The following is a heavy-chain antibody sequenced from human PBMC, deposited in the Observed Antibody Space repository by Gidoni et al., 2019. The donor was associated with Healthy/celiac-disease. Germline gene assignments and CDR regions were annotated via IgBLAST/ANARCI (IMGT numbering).Heavy chain of an antibody. Sequence: QVQLVESGGGVVQPGRSLRLACAASGFTFSSYAMHWVRQAPGKGLEWVAVISYDGSNKYYADSVKGRFTISRDNSKNTLYLQMNSLRAEDTAVYYCARGVEDSIAVAGNTYYYYYMDVWGKGTTVTVSS. CDR1: GFTFSSYA. CDR3: ARGVEDSIAVAGNTYYYYYMDV. V-gene: IGHV3-30-3*01. J-gene: IGHJ6*03. D-gene: IGHD6-19*01. CDR2: ISYDGSNK.